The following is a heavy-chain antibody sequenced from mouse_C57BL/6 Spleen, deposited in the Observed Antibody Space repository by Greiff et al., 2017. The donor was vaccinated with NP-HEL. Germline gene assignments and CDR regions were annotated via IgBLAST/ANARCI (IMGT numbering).Heavy chain of an antibody. Sequence: QVQLQQPGAELVKPGASVKMSCKASGYTFTSYWITWVKQRPGQGLAWIGDIYPGSGSTNYNEKFKSKATLTVDTSSSTAYMQLSSLTSEDSAVYYCARYYGSSRMDYWGQGTSVTVSS. CDR1: GYTFTSYW. CDR3: ARYYGSSRMDY. CDR2: IYPGSGST. D-gene: IGHD1-1*01. J-gene: IGHJ4*01. V-gene: IGHV1-55*01.